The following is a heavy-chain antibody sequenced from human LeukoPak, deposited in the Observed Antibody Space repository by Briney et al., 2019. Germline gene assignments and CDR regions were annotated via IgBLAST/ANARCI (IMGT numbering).Heavy chain of an antibody. V-gene: IGHV4-4*07. Sequence: ASETLSLTCTVPGGSISSYYWSWIRQPAGKGLEWIGRIYTSGTTHYNPPLKSRVTMSVDTSKNQFSLKLSSVTAAGTAVYYCAAGSESYDSRGYSYYFDYWGQGTLVTVSS. CDR2: IYTSGTT. D-gene: IGHD3-22*01. CDR1: GGSISSYY. J-gene: IGHJ4*02. CDR3: AAGSESYDSRGYSYYFDY.